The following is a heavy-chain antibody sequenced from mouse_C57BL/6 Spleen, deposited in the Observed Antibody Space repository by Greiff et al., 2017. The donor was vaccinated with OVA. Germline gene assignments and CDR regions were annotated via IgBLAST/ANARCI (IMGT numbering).Heavy chain of an antibody. V-gene: IGHV1-22*01. CDR2: INPNNGGT. CDR1: GYTFTDYN. D-gene: IGHD2-5*01. Sequence: VHVKQSGPELVKPGASVKMSCKASGYTFTDYNMHWVKQSHGKSLEWIGYINPNNGGTSYNQKFKGKATLTVNKSSSTAYMELRSLTSEDSAVYYCAAYYSNYLFAYWGQGTLVTVSA. J-gene: IGHJ3*01. CDR3: AAYYSNYLFAY.